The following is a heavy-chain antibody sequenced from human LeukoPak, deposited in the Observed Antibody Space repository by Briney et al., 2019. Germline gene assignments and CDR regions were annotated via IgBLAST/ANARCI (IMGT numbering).Heavy chain of an antibody. Sequence: GGSLRLSCAASGFTFGNFWMSWVRQAPGKGLEWVANIKQDGSEKYYVDSVKGRFTISRDNAKNSLYLQMNSLRAEDSAMYYCARSTVYCATTDCYAGEYYSDNRGQGTLVTVSS. CDR2: IKQDGSEK. CDR3: ARSTVYCATTDCYAGEYYSDN. D-gene: IGHD2-2*01. CDR1: GFTFGNFW. J-gene: IGHJ4*02. V-gene: IGHV3-7*01.